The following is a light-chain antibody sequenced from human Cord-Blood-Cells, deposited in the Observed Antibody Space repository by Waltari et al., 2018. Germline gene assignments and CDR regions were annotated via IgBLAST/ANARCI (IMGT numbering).Light chain of an antibody. Sequence: QSALTQPRSVSGSPGQSVTISCTGTSSDVGGYNYVSWYQQHPGKAPKLMIYDVSNRPPGVPDRFSCSKSCNPASLTLSGLQAEDEADYYLFSYASRYRVFGGGTKLTVL. J-gene: IGLJ3*02. CDR1: SSDVGGYNY. CDR2: DVS. V-gene: IGLV2-11*01. CDR3: FSYASRYRV.